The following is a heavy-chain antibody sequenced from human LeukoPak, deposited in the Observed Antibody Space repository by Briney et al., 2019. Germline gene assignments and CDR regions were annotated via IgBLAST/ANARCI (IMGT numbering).Heavy chain of an antibody. J-gene: IGHJ4*02. V-gene: IGHV3-21*01. CDR2: ISSSSSYI. D-gene: IGHD6-13*01. Sequence: GGSLRLSCAASGFTFSSYSMNWVRQAPGKGLEWVSSISSSSSYIYYADSVKGRFTISRDNAKNSLYLQMNSLRAEDTAVYYCAKDIAETSYYFDYWGQGTLVTVSS. CDR1: GFTFSSYS. CDR3: AKDIAETSYYFDY.